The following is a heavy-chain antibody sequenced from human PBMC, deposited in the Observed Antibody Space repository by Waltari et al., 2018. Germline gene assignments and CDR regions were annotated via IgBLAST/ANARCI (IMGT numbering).Heavy chain of an antibody. V-gene: IGHV2-70*16. Sequence: QVTLKESGPVMVKPTQPLTLTCTFSGFSLSTTGMCVSWIRQPPGKALEWLARIDWDDDKFYSTSLKTRLTISKDTSKNQVVLTMTNMDPVDTATYYCARMGGTDAFDIWGQGTMVTVSS. CDR2: IDWDDDK. D-gene: IGHD2-15*01. J-gene: IGHJ3*02. CDR3: ARMGGTDAFDI. CDR1: GFSLSTTGMC.